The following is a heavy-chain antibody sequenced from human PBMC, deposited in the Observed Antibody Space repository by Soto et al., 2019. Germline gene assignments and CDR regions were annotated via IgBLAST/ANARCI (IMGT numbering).Heavy chain of an antibody. CDR2: IIPIFGTA. CDR1: GGTFSSYA. Sequence: ASVKVSCKASGGTFSSYAISWVRQAPGQGLEWMGGIIPIFGTANYAQKFQGRVTITADESTSTAYMELSSLRSEDTAVYYCARERAARVTPGYYYYYGMGVWGQGTTVTVSS. V-gene: IGHV1-69*13. J-gene: IGHJ6*02. D-gene: IGHD4-4*01. CDR3: ARERAARVTPGYYYYYGMGV.